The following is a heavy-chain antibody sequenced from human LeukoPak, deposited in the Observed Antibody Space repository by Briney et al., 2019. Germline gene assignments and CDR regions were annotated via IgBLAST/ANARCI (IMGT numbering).Heavy chain of an antibody. J-gene: IGHJ3*01. CDR3: ARNGLSSYRTRHVFDV. V-gene: IGHV3-23*01. Sequence: GGSLRLSCAVAGFNFWNTGMSWVRQAPGKGLEWVSAIGGGGSDTKYTDSVKGRFTILRDISKNTLYLQMNSLTAEDTAVYFCARNGLSSYRTRHVFDVWGHGTMVSVSS. CDR1: GFNFWNTG. D-gene: IGHD2-2*01. CDR2: IGGGGSDT.